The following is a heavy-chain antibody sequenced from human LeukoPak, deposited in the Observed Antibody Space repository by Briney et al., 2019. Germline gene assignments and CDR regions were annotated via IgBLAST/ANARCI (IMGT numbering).Heavy chain of an antibody. J-gene: IGHJ4*02. V-gene: IGHV3-23*01. CDR2: ISDSGGST. Sequence: GSLRLSCSVSGITLSNYGMSWVRQAPGEGVEWVAGISDSGGSTNYADSVKGRFTISRDNPKNTLYLQMNSLRAEDTAVYFCAKRGIVIRAVIIVGFHKEAYYFDYWGQGALVTVSS. CDR3: AKRGIVIRAVIIVGFHKEAYYFDY. D-gene: IGHD3-10*01. CDR1: GITLSNYG.